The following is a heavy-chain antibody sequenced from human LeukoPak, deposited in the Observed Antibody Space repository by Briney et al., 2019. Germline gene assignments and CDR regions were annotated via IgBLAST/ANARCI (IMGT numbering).Heavy chain of an antibody. Sequence: SETLSLTCTVSGGSISTFSWSWVRQFPGKGLEWIGSIYIKSTNYNPSLTSRVAISVDTSNNQFSLRLDSVTTADTAVYYCARDTTVASGMQYWGQGTLVTVSS. V-gene: IGHV4-59*01. CDR3: ARDTTVASGMQY. J-gene: IGHJ4*02. CDR1: GGSISTFS. D-gene: IGHD6-19*01. CDR2: IYIKST.